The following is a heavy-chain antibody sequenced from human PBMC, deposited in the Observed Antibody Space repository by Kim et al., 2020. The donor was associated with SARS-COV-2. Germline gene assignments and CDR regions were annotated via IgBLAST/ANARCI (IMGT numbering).Heavy chain of an antibody. D-gene: IGHD2-2*01. CDR1: GFTVSSNY. V-gene: IGHV3-66*01. J-gene: IGHJ6*03. Sequence: GGSLRLSCAASGFTVSSNYMSWVRQAPGKGLEWVSVIYSGGSTYYADSVKGRFTISRDNSKNTLYLQMNSLRAEDTAEYYCARDSEPYCSSTSCYYYYYMSVWGKGPTVPASS. CDR3: ARDSEPYCSSTSCYYYYYMSV. CDR2: IYSGGST.